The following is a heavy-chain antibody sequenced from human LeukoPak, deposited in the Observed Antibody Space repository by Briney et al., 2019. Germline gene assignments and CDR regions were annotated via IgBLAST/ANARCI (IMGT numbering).Heavy chain of an antibody. V-gene: IGHV1-18*01. Sequence: ASVKVSCKASGYTFTSYGISGLRQAPRQGREWMGWVSAYNGNTHYAQKLQGRATMTTDTSTSTAHMELRSLRSDDAAVYYCARARAMVRGGGFDPWGKGTLVTVSS. CDR1: GYTFTSYG. J-gene: IGHJ5*02. CDR3: ARARAMVRGGGFDP. CDR2: VSAYNGNT. D-gene: IGHD3-10*01.